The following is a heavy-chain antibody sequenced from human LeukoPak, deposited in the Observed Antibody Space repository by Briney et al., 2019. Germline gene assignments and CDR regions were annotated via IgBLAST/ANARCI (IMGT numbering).Heavy chain of an antibody. D-gene: IGHD2-15*01. CDR2: FIPIFGST. J-gene: IGHJ6*02. V-gene: IGHV1-69*13. CDR3: ARAHVVVLGAALGGMDV. Sequence: ASVKVSCKASGGTFSSFAISWVRQAPAQGLKWMGGFIPIFGSTKYAQKFQGRVSITADESTSTAYMELSSLRSDDTAVYYCARAHVVVLGAALGGMDVWGQGTTVTVSS. CDR1: GGTFSSFA.